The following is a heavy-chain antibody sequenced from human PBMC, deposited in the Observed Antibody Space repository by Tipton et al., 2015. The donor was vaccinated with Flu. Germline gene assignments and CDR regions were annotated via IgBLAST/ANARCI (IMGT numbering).Heavy chain of an antibody. J-gene: IGHJ3*02. Sequence: GASISSESYYWGWIRQPPGKGLEWIGNIYHSGSTNYNPSLKSRVTISLDKSKNQFSLNLSSVTAADTAVYYCARVGAVTMVRGLAFDAFDIWGLGIMVAVSS. CDR1: GASISSESYY. CDR3: ARVGAVTMVRGLAFDAFDI. V-gene: IGHV4-39*07. D-gene: IGHD3-10*01. CDR2: IYHSGST.